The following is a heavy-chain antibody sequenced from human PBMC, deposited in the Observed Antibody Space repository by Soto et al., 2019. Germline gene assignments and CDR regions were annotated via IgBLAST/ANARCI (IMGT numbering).Heavy chain of an antibody. Sequence: SVEVSCKASRYTFTGYYIHWVRQAPGQGLEWMGWINPNSGGTNYAQKFQGRVTMTRDTSISTAYMELSWLRSDDTAVFYCACGPDYDFWSGPNSWGQGTLVTVSS. J-gene: IGHJ4*02. CDR3: ACGPDYDFWSGPNS. D-gene: IGHD3-3*01. V-gene: IGHV1-2*02. CDR2: INPNSGGT. CDR1: RYTFTGYY.